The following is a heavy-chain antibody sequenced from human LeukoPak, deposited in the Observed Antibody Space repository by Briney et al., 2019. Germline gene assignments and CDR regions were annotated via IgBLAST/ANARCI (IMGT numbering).Heavy chain of an antibody. CDR1: TVSGSSGNF. CDR3: ASELLGAPTPGAY. V-gene: IGHV4-4*02. Sequence: SETLSLTCALSTVSGSSGNFWSWVRQPPGEGLEWIGEVHKSGRTNYNPSLKTRVTISIDASKNQLSLEVTSVTAADTAVYYCASELLGAPTPGAYWGQGTRVAVSS. D-gene: IGHD1-26*01. CDR2: VHKSGRT. J-gene: IGHJ4*02.